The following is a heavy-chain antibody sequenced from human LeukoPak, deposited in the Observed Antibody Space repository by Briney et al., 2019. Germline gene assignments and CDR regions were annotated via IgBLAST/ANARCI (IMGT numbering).Heavy chain of an antibody. D-gene: IGHD3-22*01. Sequence: PGGSLRLSCAASGFTFSSYGMSWVRQAPGKGLEWVSAISGSGGSTYYADSVKGRFTISRDNSKNTLYLQMNSPRAEDTAVYYCARDSYYYDSSGYSDYWGQGTLVTVSS. V-gene: IGHV3-23*01. J-gene: IGHJ4*02. CDR1: GFTFSSYG. CDR2: ISGSGGST. CDR3: ARDSYYYDSSGYSDY.